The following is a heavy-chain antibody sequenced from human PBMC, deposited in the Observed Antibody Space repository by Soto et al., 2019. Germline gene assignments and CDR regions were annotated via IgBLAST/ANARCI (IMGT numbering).Heavy chain of an antibody. J-gene: IGHJ6*02. D-gene: IGHD6-13*01. CDR3: ARDRDIAAAGTPLHYFYYYGMDV. Sequence: EVQLVESGGGLVKPGGSLRLSCAASGFTFSSFGMNWVRLAPGKGLDWVSSITTSSNYIYYADSVKGRFTISRDNAKNSLYLQMNSLRAEDTAVYYCARDRDIAAAGTPLHYFYYYGMDVWGQGTTVTVS. CDR2: ITTSSNYI. V-gene: IGHV3-21*01. CDR1: GFTFSSFG.